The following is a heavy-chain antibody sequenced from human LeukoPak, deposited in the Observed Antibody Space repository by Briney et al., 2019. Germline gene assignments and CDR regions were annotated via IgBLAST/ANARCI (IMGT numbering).Heavy chain of an antibody. J-gene: IGHJ3*02. CDR1: GYTFTSYD. Sequence: ASVKVSCKASGYTFTSYDINWVRQATGQGLEWMGWMNPNSGNTGYAQKFQGRVTITRNTSISTAYMELSSLRSEDTAVYYCARASEDYYDSSGYLDPDAFDIWGQGTMDTVSS. CDR2: MNPNSGNT. V-gene: IGHV1-8*03. CDR3: ARASEDYYDSSGYLDPDAFDI. D-gene: IGHD3-22*01.